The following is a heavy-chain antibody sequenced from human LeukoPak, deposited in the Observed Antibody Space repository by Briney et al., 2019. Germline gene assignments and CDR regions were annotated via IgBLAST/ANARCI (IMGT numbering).Heavy chain of an antibody. CDR1: GDSISSTNW. D-gene: IGHD3-10*01. CDR3: ARRLLWFPDY. Sequence: KPSETLSLTCAVSGDSISSTNWWSWVRQPPGKGLEWIGEIYHGGSTNYNPSLKSRVTMSVNKSKNQFSLNLSSVTAADTAIYYCARRLLWFPDYWGQGILVTVSS. CDR2: IYHGGST. V-gene: IGHV4-4*02. J-gene: IGHJ4*02.